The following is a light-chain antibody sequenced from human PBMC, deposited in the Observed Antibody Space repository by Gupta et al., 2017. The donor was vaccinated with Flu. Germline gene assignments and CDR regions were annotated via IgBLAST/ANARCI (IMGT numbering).Light chain of an antibody. CDR2: DAS. CDR1: QSVSAS. Sequence: EVDLTQSPDTPSLSPGERAALACRASQSVSASLAWYQQKRGQAPRLLMYDASRRAGGIPARFSGSGSGTDFTLTISSVEPEDFAVYYCQQRSAWPMHTFGQGTKLEI. CDR3: QQRSAWPMHT. J-gene: IGKJ2*01. V-gene: IGKV3-11*01.